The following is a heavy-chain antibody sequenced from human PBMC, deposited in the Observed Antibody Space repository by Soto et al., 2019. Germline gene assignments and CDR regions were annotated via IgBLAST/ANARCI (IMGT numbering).Heavy chain of an antibody. CDR2: IGWDPSKI. V-gene: IGHV3-9*01. Sequence: GGSLRLSWEASECTFADFAMHWVRLAPGKGLEWVSSIGWDPSKIAYADSLRGRFSISRDNAKNSLFLDMKNLRREDTALYYCVKVSSFASGRGNFYAMDVWGQGTTVTVS. D-gene: IGHD2-21*01. CDR3: VKVSSFASGRGNFYAMDV. J-gene: IGHJ6*02. CDR1: ECTFADFA.